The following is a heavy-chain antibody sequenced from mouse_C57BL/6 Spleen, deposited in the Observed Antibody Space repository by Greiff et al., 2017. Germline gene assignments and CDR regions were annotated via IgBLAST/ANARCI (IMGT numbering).Heavy chain of an antibody. Sequence: EVHLVESGGGLVKPGGSLKLSCAASGFTFSSYTMSWVRQTPEKRLEWVATISGGGGNTYYPDSVKGRFTISRDNAKNTLYLQMSSLRSEDTALYYCASSYGNWYFDVWGTGTTVTVSS. D-gene: IGHD2-1*01. V-gene: IGHV5-9*01. CDR3: ASSYGNWYFDV. CDR1: GFTFSSYT. CDR2: ISGGGGNT. J-gene: IGHJ1*03.